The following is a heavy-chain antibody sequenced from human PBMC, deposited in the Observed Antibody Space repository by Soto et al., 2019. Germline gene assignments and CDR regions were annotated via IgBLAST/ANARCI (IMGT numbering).Heavy chain of an antibody. V-gene: IGHV3-15*01. D-gene: IGHD4-17*01. CDR2: IKNKADGGTT. CDR3: TTDPGDYEDF. J-gene: IGHJ4*02. CDR1: GITFINAW. Sequence: AHLVESGGDLVKPGGCLRLSCAASGITFINAWMSWVRQVPGKGLEWVGRIKNKADGGTTDYAAPVRGRFTSSRDDSKDTLVLQMNSLETEATAVYYCTTDPGDYEDFWGQGTLVTVSS.